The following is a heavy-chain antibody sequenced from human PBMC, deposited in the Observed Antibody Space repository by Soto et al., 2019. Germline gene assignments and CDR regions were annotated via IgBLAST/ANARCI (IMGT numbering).Heavy chain of an antibody. CDR2: VHTSGST. CDR3: ARENAVASTGWLDT. D-gene: IGHD6-19*01. J-gene: IGHJ5*02. CDR1: GDSISSYF. V-gene: IGHV4-4*07. Sequence: SETLSLTCTVSGDSISSYFWSWIRQPAGKGLEWIGRVHTSGSTTYNPSLKSRVTMSVDTSKSQFSLKLTSVTAADTAVYYCARENAVASTGWLDTWGQGALVTVSS.